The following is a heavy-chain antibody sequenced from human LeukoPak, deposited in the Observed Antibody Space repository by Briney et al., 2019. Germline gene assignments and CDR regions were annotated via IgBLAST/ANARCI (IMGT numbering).Heavy chain of an antibody. J-gene: IGHJ4*02. V-gene: IGHV1-18*01. CDR3: ARGEYNYFDY. CDR1: GYTFTSHG. CDR2: INAYNGHT. Sequence: GASVKISCKASGYTFTSHGITWVRQAPGQGLEWVGWINAYNGHTNYVQNPQGRATMTTDTSTSTAYMELRSLRSDDTAVYYCARGEYNYFDYWGQGTLVTVSS. D-gene: IGHD2/OR15-2a*01.